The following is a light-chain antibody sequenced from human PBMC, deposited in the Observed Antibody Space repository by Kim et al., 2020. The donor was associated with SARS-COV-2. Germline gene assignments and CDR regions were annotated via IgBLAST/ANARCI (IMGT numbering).Light chain of an antibody. Sequence: GQSIPVSCTGTSSDGGSYDLVSWYQQHTGKAPKLMIYEVSKRPSGVSNRFSGSKSGNTASLTISGLQAEDEADYYCCSYAGSSTLVFGGGTQLTVL. CDR3: CSYAGSSTLV. CDR2: EVS. CDR1: SSDGGSYDL. V-gene: IGLV2-23*02. J-gene: IGLJ2*01.